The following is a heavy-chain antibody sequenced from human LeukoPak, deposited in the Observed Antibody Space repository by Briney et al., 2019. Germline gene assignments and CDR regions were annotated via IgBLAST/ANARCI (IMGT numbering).Heavy chain of an antibody. V-gene: IGHV3-21*01. CDR3: ARGPLGYYDSSGYNRGVIDY. Sequence: GGSLRLSCAASGFTFSSYSMNWVRQAPGKGLEWVSSISSSSSYIYYADSVKGRFTISRDNAKNSLYLQMNSLRAEDTAVYYCARGPLGYYDSSGYNRGVIDYWGQGTLVTVSS. D-gene: IGHD3-22*01. CDR1: GFTFSSYS. J-gene: IGHJ4*02. CDR2: ISSSSSYI.